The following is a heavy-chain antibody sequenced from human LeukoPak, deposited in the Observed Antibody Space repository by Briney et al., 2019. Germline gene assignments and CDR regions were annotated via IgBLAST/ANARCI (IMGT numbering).Heavy chain of an antibody. CDR1: GGSFRTYP. CDR2: LTQFFRRT. V-gene: IGHV1-69*05. CDR3: ATSESGRSWEWFAP. D-gene: IGHD3-10*01. J-gene: IGHJ5*02. Sequence: SVKVSCKASGGSFRTYPISWVRQAPGQGLEWMGGLTQFFRRTNYTQKFQGRLTITTDESSSTAYMELSDLRSDDTAVYYCATSESGRSWEWFAPWGQGTLVTVSS.